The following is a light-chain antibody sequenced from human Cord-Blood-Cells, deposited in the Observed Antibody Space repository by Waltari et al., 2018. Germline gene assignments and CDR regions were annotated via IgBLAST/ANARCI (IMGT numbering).Light chain of an antibody. Sequence: QSALTQPRSVSGSPGQSVTISCTGTSSYVGGYNYFSWYQQHPGKAPKLMIYDVSKRPSGVPDRFSGSESGNTASLTISGLQAEDEADYYCCSYAGSYTWVFGGGTKLTVL. CDR3: CSYAGSYTWV. CDR1: SSYVGGYNY. V-gene: IGLV2-11*01. J-gene: IGLJ3*02. CDR2: DVS.